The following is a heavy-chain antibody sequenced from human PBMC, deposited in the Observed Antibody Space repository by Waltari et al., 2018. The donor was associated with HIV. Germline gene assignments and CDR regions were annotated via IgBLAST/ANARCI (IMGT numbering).Heavy chain of an antibody. CDR1: GESFSPFY. CDR3: ARVNQDDGNSEPLDY. Sequence: QVHLQQWGAGLLKPSETLLLTCAVYGESFSPFYWTWIRQVPGEGLEWIGEVSHSGSSAYNPSLKSRVTMSVDTSKNQFSLRLSSVTAADSAIYYCARVNQDDGNSEPLDYWGQGTLVTVSS. J-gene: IGHJ4*02. D-gene: IGHD1-1*01. CDR2: VSHSGSS. V-gene: IGHV4-34*02.